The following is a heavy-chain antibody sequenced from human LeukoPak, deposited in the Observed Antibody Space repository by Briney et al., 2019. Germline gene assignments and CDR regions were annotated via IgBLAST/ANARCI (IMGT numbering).Heavy chain of an antibody. Sequence: PSETPSLTCTVSGGSIRSTSYYWGWIRQPPGKGLEWLGSVHYSGSTYDNPSLKSRVTISVDTSKNQFSLKLISVTAADTAVYYCARRSTVAGRGRFDPWGQGTLVTVSS. V-gene: IGHV4-39*01. CDR3: ARRSTVAGRGRFDP. D-gene: IGHD6-19*01. CDR1: GGSIRSTSYY. CDR2: VHYSGST. J-gene: IGHJ5*02.